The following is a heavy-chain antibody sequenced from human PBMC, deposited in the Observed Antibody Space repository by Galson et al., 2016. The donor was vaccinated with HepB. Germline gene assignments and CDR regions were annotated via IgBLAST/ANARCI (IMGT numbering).Heavy chain of an antibody. CDR2: ISSNNYI. V-gene: IGHV3-21*01. J-gene: IGHJ4*02. Sequence: SLRLSCAASGFTFSSYSLNWVRQAPGKGLEWVSFISSNNYIYYADSVQGRFTISRDNAKNSLYLQMHSLRAEDTAVYYCAARTTDYGGVGRLHFWGQGTLVTVSS. D-gene: IGHD4-23*01. CDR3: AARTTDYGGVGRLHF. CDR1: GFTFSSYS.